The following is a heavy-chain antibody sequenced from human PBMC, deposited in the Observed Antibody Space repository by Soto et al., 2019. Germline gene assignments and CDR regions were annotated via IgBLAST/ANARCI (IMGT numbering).Heavy chain of an antibody. J-gene: IGHJ4*02. CDR3: AKXRGAGGHFDY. CDR2: VSIGGST. Sequence: DVQLLESGGGLVQPEGSLRLSCAASGFTFSSYAMGWVRQGPGKGLEWVAVVSIGGSTHYADSVRGRFTISRDNSXNTLSLQXNXLXXXXTXXXXXAKXRGAGGHFDYWGQGALVTVSS. CDR1: GFTFSSYA. D-gene: IGHD2-15*01. V-gene: IGHV3-23*01.